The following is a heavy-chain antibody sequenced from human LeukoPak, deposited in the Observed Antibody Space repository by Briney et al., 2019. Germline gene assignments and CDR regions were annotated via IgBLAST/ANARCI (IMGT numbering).Heavy chain of an antibody. J-gene: IGHJ4*02. CDR3: ARGLTYYDSSGYYDPLDY. D-gene: IGHD3-22*01. CDR1: GGSFSGYY. Sequence: SETLSLTCAVYGGSFSGYYWSWIRQPPGKGLEWIGEINHSGSTNYNPSLKSRVTISVDTSKNQFSLKLSSVTAADTAVYYCARGLTYYDSSGYYDPLDYWGQGTLVTVSS. V-gene: IGHV4-34*01. CDR2: INHSGST.